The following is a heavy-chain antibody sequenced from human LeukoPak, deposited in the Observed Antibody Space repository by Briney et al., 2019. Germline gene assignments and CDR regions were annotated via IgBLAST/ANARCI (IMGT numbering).Heavy chain of an antibody. Sequence: PGGSLRLSCAVSEFNVSQKFMGWVRPAPGKGLEWVSAISGSGGSTYYADSVKGRFTISRDNSKNTLYLKMNSLRAEDTAVYYCAKDYGGNSGGFDYWGQGTLVTVSS. D-gene: IGHD4-23*01. V-gene: IGHV3-23*01. CDR1: EFNVSQKF. J-gene: IGHJ4*02. CDR2: ISGSGGST. CDR3: AKDYGGNSGGFDY.